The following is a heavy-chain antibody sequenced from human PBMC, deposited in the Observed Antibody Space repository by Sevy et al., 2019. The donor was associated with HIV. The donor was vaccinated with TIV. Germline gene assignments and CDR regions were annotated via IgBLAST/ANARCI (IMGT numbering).Heavy chain of an antibody. CDR1: GGSISSGDYY. CDR2: IYYSGIT. J-gene: IGHJ5*02. V-gene: IGHV4-30-4*01. D-gene: IGHD2-2*01. CDR3: ARYCTRTSPHNWFDP. Sequence: SETLSLICSVSGGSISSGDYYWTWMRQSPGKGLEWIGYIYYSGITYYNPSLKSRVIISIDTVKNQFSLKLSSVTAADTAVYYCARYCTRTSPHNWFDPWGQGTLVTVSS.